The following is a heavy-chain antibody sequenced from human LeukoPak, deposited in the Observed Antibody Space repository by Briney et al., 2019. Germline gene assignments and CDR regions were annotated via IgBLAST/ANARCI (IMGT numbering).Heavy chain of an antibody. J-gene: IGHJ4*02. CDR2: ISGSGGST. CDR3: AKPRDILTGYYNPVFDY. V-gene: IGHV3-23*01. D-gene: IGHD3-9*01. Sequence: PGGSLRLSCAASGFTFSSYAMSWVRQAPGKGLEWVSAISGSGGSTYYADSVKGRFTISRDNSKNTLYLQMNSLRAEDTAVYYCAKPRDILTGYYNPVFDYWGQGTLVTVSS. CDR1: GFTFSSYA.